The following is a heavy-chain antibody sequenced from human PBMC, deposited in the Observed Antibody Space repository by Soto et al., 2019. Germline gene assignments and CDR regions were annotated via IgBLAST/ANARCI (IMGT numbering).Heavy chain of an antibody. CDR1: GGSFSGYY. CDR3: ARVAAVATYYYGMDV. V-gene: IGHV4-34*01. D-gene: IGHD6-19*01. CDR2: INHSGST. J-gene: IGHJ6*02. Sequence: SETLSLTCAVYGGSFSGYYWSWIRQPPGKGLEWIGEINHSGSTNYNPSLKSRVTISVDTSKNQFSLKLSSVTAADTAVYYCARVAAVATYYYGMDVWGQGTTVTVSS.